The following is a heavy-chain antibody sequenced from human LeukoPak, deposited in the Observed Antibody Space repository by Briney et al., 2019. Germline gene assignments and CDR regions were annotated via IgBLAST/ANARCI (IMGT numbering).Heavy chain of an antibody. CDR3: ARDFDDILTGYKTGYYYGMDV. CDR1: GYTFTSYG. CDR2: ISAYNGNT. J-gene: IGHJ6*02. D-gene: IGHD3-9*01. Sequence: GASVKVSRKASGYTFTSYGISWVRQAPGQGLEWMGWISAYNGNTNYAQKLQGRVTMTTDTSTSTAYMELRSLRSDDTAVYYCARDFDDILTGYKTGYYYGMDVWGQGTTVTVSS. V-gene: IGHV1-18*01.